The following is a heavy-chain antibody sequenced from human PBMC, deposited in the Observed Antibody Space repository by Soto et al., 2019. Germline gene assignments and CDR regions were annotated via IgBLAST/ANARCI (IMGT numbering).Heavy chain of an antibody. J-gene: IGHJ6*03. D-gene: IGHD4-4*01. CDR3: ARDPPYYSNYEVGSIMDV. Sequence: GASVKVSCKASGYTFTSYAMHWVRQAPGQRLEWMGWINAGNGNTKYSQKFQGRVTITRDTSASTAYMELSSLRSEDTAVYYCARDPPYYSNYEVGSIMDVWGKGTTVTVSS. V-gene: IGHV1-3*01. CDR1: GYTFTSYA. CDR2: INAGNGNT.